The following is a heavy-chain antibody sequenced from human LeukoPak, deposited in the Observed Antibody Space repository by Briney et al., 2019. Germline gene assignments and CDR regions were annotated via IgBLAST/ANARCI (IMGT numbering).Heavy chain of an antibody. Sequence: SETLSLTCTVSGYSISSGYYWGWIRQPPGKGLEWIGSIYHSGSTYYNPSLKSRVTISVDTSKNQFSLKLSSVTAADTAVYYCARNWAYYDSSGYPQGDAFDIWGQGTMVTVSS. V-gene: IGHV4-38-2*02. J-gene: IGHJ3*02. CDR2: IYHSGST. CDR3: ARNWAYYDSSGYPQGDAFDI. D-gene: IGHD3-22*01. CDR1: GYSISSGYY.